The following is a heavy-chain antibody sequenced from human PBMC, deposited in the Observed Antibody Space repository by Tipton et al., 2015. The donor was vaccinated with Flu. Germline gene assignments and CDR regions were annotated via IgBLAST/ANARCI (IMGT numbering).Heavy chain of an antibody. CDR3: ARDSSARTSDSCLDY. V-gene: IGHV3-21*01. CDR2: ISASSGHR. J-gene: IGHJ4*02. Sequence: GSLRLSCAASGFTFGAYGMNWVRQTPGKGLEWVSYISASSGHRYYADSVKGRFTISRDNAKTSLYLQMNSLRVEDTAVYFCARDSSARTSDSCLDYWGQGSLVTVSS. CDR1: GFTFGAYG. D-gene: IGHD2-2*01.